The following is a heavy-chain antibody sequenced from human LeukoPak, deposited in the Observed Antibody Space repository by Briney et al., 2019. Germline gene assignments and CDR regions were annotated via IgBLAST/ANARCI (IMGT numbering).Heavy chain of an antibody. V-gene: IGHV3-23*01. J-gene: IGHJ4*02. CDR2: ISGSGGST. CDR3: ATDSTNRIAADYFDY. CDR1: GFTFSSYA. Sequence: GGSLRLSCAASGFTFSSYAMSWVRQAPGKGLEGFSAISGSGGSTYYADSVKGRFTISRDNAKNTLYLQMNSLRAAATAVYYCATDSTNRIAADYFDYWGQGPLVTVSS. D-gene: IGHD6-6*01.